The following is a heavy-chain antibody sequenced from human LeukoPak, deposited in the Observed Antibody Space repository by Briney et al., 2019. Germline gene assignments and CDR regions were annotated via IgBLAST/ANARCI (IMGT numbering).Heavy chain of an antibody. Sequence: GGSLGLSCAASGFTFSNYWMHWVRQVPGKGLVWVSHINSDGRIINYADSVKGRFTISRDNAKNTLYLQMNSLRVEDTAVYYCARGRGWYFDLWGRGTLVTVSS. V-gene: IGHV3-74*01. CDR2: INSDGRII. J-gene: IGHJ2*01. CDR3: ARGRGWYFDL. D-gene: IGHD3-10*01. CDR1: GFTFSNYW.